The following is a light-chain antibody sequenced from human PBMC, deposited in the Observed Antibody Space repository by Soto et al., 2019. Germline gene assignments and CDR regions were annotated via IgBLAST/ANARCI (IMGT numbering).Light chain of an antibody. Sequence: EIVMTQSPATLSVSPGESATLSCRASQSVSSNLAWHQQKPGQAPRILMYGASSRATGVPARFSGSGSGTEFTLTISSLQSEDFGVYYCQQYNNWPPITFGQGTRLEIK. CDR1: QSVSSN. CDR3: QQYNNWPPIT. V-gene: IGKV3-15*01. CDR2: GAS. J-gene: IGKJ5*01.